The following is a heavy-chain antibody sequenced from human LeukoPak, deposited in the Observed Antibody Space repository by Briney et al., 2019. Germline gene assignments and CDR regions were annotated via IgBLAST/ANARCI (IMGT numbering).Heavy chain of an antibody. CDR2: INGDGRNI. J-gene: IGHJ4*02. D-gene: IGHD2-15*01. Sequence: GGSLRLSCVASGFTFSSYWMHWVRQDPRKGLVWVSRINGDGRNINYADSVRGRFTISRDNAKNTLYLQMNTLRVEDTAVYYCIRALSGSEDYWGQGTLVTVSS. V-gene: IGHV3-74*01. CDR3: IRALSGSEDY. CDR1: GFTFSSYW.